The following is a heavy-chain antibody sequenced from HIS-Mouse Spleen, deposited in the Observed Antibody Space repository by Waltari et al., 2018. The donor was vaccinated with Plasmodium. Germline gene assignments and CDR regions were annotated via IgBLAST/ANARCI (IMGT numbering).Heavy chain of an antibody. CDR3: ARGMKSSSSAFDI. J-gene: IGHJ3*02. Sequence: EVQLVESGGGLIQPGGSLRLSCAASGFTVSSNYISWVRQAPGKGLEWVSVIYSGGRTYYADSVKGRFTIARDNSKNTPYLQMNSLRAEDTAGYYWARGMKSSSSAFDIWGQGTMVTVSS. CDR1: GFTVSSNY. V-gene: IGHV3-53*01. CDR2: IYSGGRT. D-gene: IGHD6-6*01.